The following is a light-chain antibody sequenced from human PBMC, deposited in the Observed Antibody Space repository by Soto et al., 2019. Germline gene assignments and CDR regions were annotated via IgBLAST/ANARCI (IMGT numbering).Light chain of an antibody. CDR2: SIS. V-gene: IGKV3-15*01. CDR3: QQYNKWPLT. J-gene: IGKJ1*01. Sequence: EVVMTQSPATLSVSPGERATLSCRASQSLGSNLAWYQQRPGQAPRLLIYSISTRATDIPARFSGSGSGTEFTLAISSLQSVDSAVYYCQQYNKWPLTFGRGTKVEVK. CDR1: QSLGSN.